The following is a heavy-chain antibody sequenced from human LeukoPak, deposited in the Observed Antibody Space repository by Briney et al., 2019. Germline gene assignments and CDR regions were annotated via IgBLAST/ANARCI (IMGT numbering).Heavy chain of an antibody. J-gene: IGHJ4*02. CDR3: ARDYYYDSSGYRIFDY. CDR2: IYSGGST. D-gene: IGHD3-22*01. CDR1: GFTVSNNY. V-gene: IGHV3-66*01. Sequence: PGGSLRLSCEASGFTVSNNYMNWVRQAPGKGLEWVSVIYSGGSTYYADSVEGRFTISRDNSKNTLYLQMNSLRAEDTAVYYCARDYYYDSSGYRIFDYWGQGTLVTVSS.